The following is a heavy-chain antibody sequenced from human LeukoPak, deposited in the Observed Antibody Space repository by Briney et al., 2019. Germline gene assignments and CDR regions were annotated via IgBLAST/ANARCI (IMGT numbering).Heavy chain of an antibody. CDR2: IRYDGSNK. D-gene: IGHD3-3*01. V-gene: IGHV3-30*02. J-gene: IGHJ6*03. CDR1: GFTFSSYG. Sequence: GGSLRLSCAASGFTFSSYGMHWVRQAPGKGLEWVAFIRYDGSNKYYADSVKGRFTISRDNSKNTLYLQMNSLRAEDTAVYYAKDGDRGYDFWSGYYTYYYMDVWGKGTTVTVSS. CDR3: KDGDRGYDFWSGYYTYYYMDV.